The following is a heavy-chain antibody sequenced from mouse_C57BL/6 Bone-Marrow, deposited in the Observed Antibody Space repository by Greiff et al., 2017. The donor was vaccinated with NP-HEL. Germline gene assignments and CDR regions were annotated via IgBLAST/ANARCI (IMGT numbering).Heavy chain of an antibody. J-gene: IGHJ3*01. CDR2: ISNLAYSI. D-gene: IGHD2-4*01. CDR1: GFTFSDYG. CDR3: ARSYDYDGAWFAY. Sequence: EVQLVEPGGGLVQPGGSLKLSCAASGFTFSDYGMAWVRQAPRKGPEWVAFISNLAYSIYYADTVTGRFTISRENAKNTLYLEMSSLRSEDTAMYYCARSYDYDGAWFAYWGQGTLVTVSA. V-gene: IGHV5-15*01.